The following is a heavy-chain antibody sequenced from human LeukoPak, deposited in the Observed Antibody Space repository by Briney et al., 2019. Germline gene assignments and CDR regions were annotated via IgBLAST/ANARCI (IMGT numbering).Heavy chain of an antibody. Sequence: PSETLSRTCTVSGGSISDINYYWGWIRQPPGKGLEWIGSIYYVGTTYYNPSLKSRVTISIDTSKDQFSLKMSSVTAADTAFYYCARHGATVVTPDLDCWGQGTLVTVSS. D-gene: IGHD4-17*01. CDR3: ARHGATVVTPDLDC. CDR1: GGSISDINYY. V-gene: IGHV4-39*01. CDR2: IYYVGTT. J-gene: IGHJ4*02.